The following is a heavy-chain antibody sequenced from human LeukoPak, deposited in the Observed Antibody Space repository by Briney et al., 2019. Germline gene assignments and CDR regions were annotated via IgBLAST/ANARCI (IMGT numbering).Heavy chain of an antibody. CDR2: MNPNSGNT. V-gene: IGHV1-8*01. J-gene: IGHJ6*02. D-gene: IGHD6-19*01. Sequence: ASVKASCKASGYTFTSYDINWVRQATGQGLEWMGWMNPNSGNTGYAQKFQGRVTMTRNTSISTAYMELSSLRSEDTAVYYCARMFVAGTPDYYYGMDVWGQGTTVTVSS. CDR1: GYTFTSYD. CDR3: ARMFVAGTPDYYYGMDV.